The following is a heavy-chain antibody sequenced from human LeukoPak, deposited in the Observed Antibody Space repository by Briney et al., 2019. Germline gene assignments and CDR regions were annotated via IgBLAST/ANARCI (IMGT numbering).Heavy chain of an antibody. J-gene: IGHJ1*01. CDR1: GYTFTSYA. CDR2: INAGNGNT. Sequence: ASVKVSCKASGYTFTSYAMHWVRQAPGQRLEWMGWINAGNGNTKYSQKFQGRVTITRDTSASTAYMELSSLRSEDTAVYYCARNSGSSGWYVAEYFQHWGQGTLVTVSS. D-gene: IGHD6-19*01. CDR3: ARNSGSSGWYVAEYFQH. V-gene: IGHV1-3*01.